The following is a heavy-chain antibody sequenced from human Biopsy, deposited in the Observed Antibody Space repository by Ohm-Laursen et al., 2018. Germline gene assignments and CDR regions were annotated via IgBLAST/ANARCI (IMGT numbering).Heavy chain of an antibody. CDR1: GGSISSYY. D-gene: IGHD7-27*01. CDR2: IYYSGST. CDR3: ARLWGGYHFHGMDV. J-gene: IGHJ6*02. Sequence: GTLSLTCTVSGGSISSYYWSWIRQPPGKGLECIGYIYYSGSTNYSPSLKSRVTMSVDTSKNQFSLKLSSVTAADTAVYYCARLWGGYHFHGMDVWGQGTTVTGSS. V-gene: IGHV4-59*08.